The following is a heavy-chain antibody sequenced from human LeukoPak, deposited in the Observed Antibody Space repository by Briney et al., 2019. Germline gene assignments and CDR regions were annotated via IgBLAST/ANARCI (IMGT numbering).Heavy chain of an antibody. CDR2: VKSKTDGGTT. CDR3: ARDSPGYGGYSY. J-gene: IGHJ4*02. V-gene: IGHV3-15*01. CDR1: GFTFSNTW. Sequence: PGGSLRLSCAASGFTFSNTWMNWVRQAPGKGLEWVGHVKSKTDGGTTDYAAPVKGRFTISRDDSKNTLYLQMNSLKTEDTAVYYCARDSPGYGGYSYWGQGTLVTVSS. D-gene: IGHD5-12*01.